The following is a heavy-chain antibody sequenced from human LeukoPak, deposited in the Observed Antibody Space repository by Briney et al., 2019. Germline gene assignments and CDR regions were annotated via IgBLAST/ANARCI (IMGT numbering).Heavy chain of an antibody. CDR1: GGTFSSYA. J-gene: IGHJ5*02. V-gene: IGHV1-69*06. D-gene: IGHD3-22*01. CDR2: IIPIFGTA. CDR3: ARDLPPPYYYDSSGIGSWFDP. Sequence: ASVKVSCKASGGTFSSYAISWVRQAPGQGLEWMGGIIPIFGTANYAQKFQGRVTITADKSTSTAYMELSSLRSEDTAVYYCARDLPPPYYYDSSGIGSWFDPWGQGTLVTVSS.